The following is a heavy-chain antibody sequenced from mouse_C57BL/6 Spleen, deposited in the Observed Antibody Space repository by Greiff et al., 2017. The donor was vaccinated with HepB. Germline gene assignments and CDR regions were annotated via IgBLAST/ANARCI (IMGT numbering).Heavy chain of an antibody. CDR1: GYSITSGYY. CDR2: ISYDGSN. D-gene: IGHD1-3*01. Sequence: EVKLMESGPGLVKPSQSLSLTCSVTGYSITSGYYWNWIRQFPGNKLEWMGYISYDGSNNYNPSLKNRISITRDTSKNQFFLKLNSVTTEDTATYYCARGDNPWYFDVWGTRTTVTVSS. J-gene: IGHJ1*03. CDR3: ARGDNPWYFDV. V-gene: IGHV3-6*01.